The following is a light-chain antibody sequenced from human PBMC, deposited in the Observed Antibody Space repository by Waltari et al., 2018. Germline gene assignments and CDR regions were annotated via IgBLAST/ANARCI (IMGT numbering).Light chain of an antibody. V-gene: IGLV2-11*01. Sequence: QSALTQPRSVSGSPGQSVTISCTGTSSDVGGHDYVSWYQQYPGKGPKLMFYDVSKRPSGVPYRFSASKSGNKASLTISGLQPEDEADYYCCAYAGSYFMVFGGGTRLTVL. CDR2: DVS. J-gene: IGLJ3*02. CDR3: CAYAGSYFMV. CDR1: SSDVGGHDY.